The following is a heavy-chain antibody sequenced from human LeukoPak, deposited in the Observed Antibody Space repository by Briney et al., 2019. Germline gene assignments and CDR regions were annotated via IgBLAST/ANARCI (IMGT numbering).Heavy chain of an antibody. Sequence: GGSLRLSCTPSGFSFRNYGMHWVRQSPGRGLEWVAAISYDGSEKYYLDSVKGRFTISRDNSENTLHLQMNSLRPEDTAVYYCAKDWQWERLTGAFNVWGQGTMVIVS. CDR2: ISYDGSEK. D-gene: IGHD1-26*01. CDR1: GFSFRNYG. CDR3: AKDWQWERLTGAFNV. V-gene: IGHV3-30*18. J-gene: IGHJ3*01.